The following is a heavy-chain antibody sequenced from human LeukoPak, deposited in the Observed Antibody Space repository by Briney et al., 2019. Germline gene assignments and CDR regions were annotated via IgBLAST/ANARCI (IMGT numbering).Heavy chain of an antibody. Sequence: ASVKVSCKASGYTFTGYYMHWVRQAPGQGLEWMGWINPNSGGTNYAQKFQGWVTMTRDTSISTAYIELSRLRSDDTAVYYCARGSGNKQQDAFDIWGQGTMVTVSS. CDR2: INPNSGGT. CDR3: ARGSGNKQQDAFDI. CDR1: GYTFTGYY. J-gene: IGHJ3*02. V-gene: IGHV1-2*04. D-gene: IGHD6-13*01.